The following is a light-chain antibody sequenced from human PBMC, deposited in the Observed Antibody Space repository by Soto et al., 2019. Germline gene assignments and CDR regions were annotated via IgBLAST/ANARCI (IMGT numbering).Light chain of an antibody. Sequence: DIQMTQSPSSLSASVGDRVTITCRASQTISSYLNWYQQQPGKAPKLLTYATSSLQSGVPSRFSGSGSGTAFTLTISSLQPEDFATYYCQQSYSTRWTFGQGTKVDIK. CDR2: ATS. CDR1: QTISSY. CDR3: QQSYSTRWT. V-gene: IGKV1-39*01. J-gene: IGKJ1*01.